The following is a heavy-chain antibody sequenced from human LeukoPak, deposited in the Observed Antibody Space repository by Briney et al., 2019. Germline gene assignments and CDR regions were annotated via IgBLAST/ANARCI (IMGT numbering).Heavy chain of an antibody. CDR1: GYTFTSYY. CDR2: INPSGGST. J-gene: IGHJ6*03. Sequence: GASVKVSCKASGYTFTSYYMHWVRQAPGQGLEWMGIINPSGGSTSYAQKFQGRVTMTRDTSISTAYMELSRLRSDDTAVYYCARDPYSTSWYAASYYMDVWGKGTTVTISS. CDR3: ARDPYSTSWYAASYYMDV. V-gene: IGHV1-46*01. D-gene: IGHD6-13*01.